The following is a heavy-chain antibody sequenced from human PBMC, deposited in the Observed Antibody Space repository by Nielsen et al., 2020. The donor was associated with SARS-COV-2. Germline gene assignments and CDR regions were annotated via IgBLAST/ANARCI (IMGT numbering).Heavy chain of an antibody. J-gene: IGHJ6*02. CDR2: ISTGSSTI. Sequence: GESLKISCAASGFTFSNHDMNWVRQAPGKGLEWVSYISTGSSTIYYADSVKGRFTISRDNSKNTLYLQMNSLRAEDTAVYYCARDQPLHADYYYYGMDVWGQGTTVTVSS. V-gene: IGHV3-48*01. CDR3: ARDQPLHADYYYYGMDV. CDR1: GFTFSNHD.